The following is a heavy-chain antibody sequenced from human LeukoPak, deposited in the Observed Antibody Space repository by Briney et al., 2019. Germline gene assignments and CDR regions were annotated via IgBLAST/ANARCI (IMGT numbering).Heavy chain of an antibody. J-gene: IGHJ4*02. CDR3: ARVPTLGYGTKFDY. CDR1: GGSISSGDYY. V-gene: IGHV4-30-4*01. CDR2: IYYSGST. Sequence: SETLSLTCTVSGGSISSGDYYWSWIRQPPGKGLEWIGYIYYSGSTYYNPSLKSRVTLSVDTSKNQFSLKLSSVTAADTAVYYCARVPTLGYGTKFDYWGQGTLVTVSS. D-gene: IGHD5-12*01.